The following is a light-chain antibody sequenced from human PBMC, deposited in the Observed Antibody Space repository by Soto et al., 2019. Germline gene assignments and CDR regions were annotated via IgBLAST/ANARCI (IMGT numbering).Light chain of an antibody. CDR1: ENIDIA. CDR3: QHHKRYPLT. V-gene: IGKV1-5*03. Sequence: DIQMTQSPSTLSSSLGDRVTITCRASENIDIALAWYQQKPGKAPQLLIYQTANLESGVPSRFSGSGSGTDFTLTISSLQPDDFATYYCQHHKRYPLTFGQGTKVEI. CDR2: QTA. J-gene: IGKJ1*01.